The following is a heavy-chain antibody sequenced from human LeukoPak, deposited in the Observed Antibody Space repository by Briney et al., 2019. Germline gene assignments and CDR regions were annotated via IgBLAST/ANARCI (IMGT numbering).Heavy chain of an antibody. CDR1: GGTFSSYA. V-gene: IGHV1-69*04. CDR3: AREGVTMIVVVSGGLDY. CDR2: IIPILGIA. Sequence: ASVKVSCKASGGTFSSYAISWVRQAPGQGLEWMGRIIPILGIANYAQKFQGRVTITVDKSTSTAYMELSSLRSEDTAVYYCAREGVTMIVVVSGGLDYWGQGTLVTVSS. D-gene: IGHD3-22*01. J-gene: IGHJ4*02.